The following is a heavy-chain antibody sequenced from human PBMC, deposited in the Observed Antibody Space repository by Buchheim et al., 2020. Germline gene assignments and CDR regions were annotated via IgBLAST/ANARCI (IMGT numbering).Heavy chain of an antibody. CDR3: VRDGSSSTWPLDY. CDR1: GFTFSGYK. Sequence: QVQLVESGGRVVQPGRSLSLSCAASGFTFSGYKMHWVRQAPGKGLEWVAIISYDGSDQYSADSVRGRFTISRDNSKNILYLHLDSPRAEDTAMYYCVRDGSSSTWPLDYWGQGTL. D-gene: IGHD6-13*01. CDR2: ISYDGSDQ. J-gene: IGHJ4*02. V-gene: IGHV3-30-3*01.